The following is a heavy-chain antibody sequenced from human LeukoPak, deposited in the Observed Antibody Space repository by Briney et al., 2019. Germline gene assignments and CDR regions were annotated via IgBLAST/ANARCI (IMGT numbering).Heavy chain of an antibody. CDR3: ARGELRFLEWLPVDY. V-gene: IGHV4-61*02. J-gene: IGHJ4*02. Sequence: PSETLSLTCAVSGGSISSSNWWSWIRQPAGKGLEWIGRIYTSGSTNYNPSLKSRVTISVDTSKNQFSLKLRSVTAADTAVYYCARGELRFLEWLPVDYWGQGTLVTVSS. CDR1: GGSISSSNW. D-gene: IGHD3-3*01. CDR2: IYTSGST.